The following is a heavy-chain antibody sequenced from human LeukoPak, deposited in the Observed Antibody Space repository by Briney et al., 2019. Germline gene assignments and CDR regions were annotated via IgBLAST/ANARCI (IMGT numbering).Heavy chain of an antibody. Sequence: GGSLRLSCAASGFTFSSYSMNWVRQAPGKGLEWVANIKQDGSERYYVDSVKGRFTISRDNAKNSLYLQMNSLRAEDTAVYYCARDRVAGTVSGWFDPWGQGTLVTVSS. J-gene: IGHJ5*02. CDR3: ARDRVAGTVSGWFDP. D-gene: IGHD1-7*01. CDR1: GFTFSSYS. CDR2: IKQDGSER. V-gene: IGHV3-7*01.